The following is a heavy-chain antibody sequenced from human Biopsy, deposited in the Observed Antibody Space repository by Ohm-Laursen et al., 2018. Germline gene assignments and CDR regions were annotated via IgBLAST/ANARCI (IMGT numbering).Heavy chain of an antibody. CDR3: ARDYDTSGYYYVS. Sequence: TLSLTCTVSGGSISNNNYYWGWIRQPPGKGLEWIGSIFYRGSTHYKPSLKSRVNISVDTSKNQLSQRLNSVTAADTAVYYCARDYDTSGYYYVSWGQGTLVTVSS. D-gene: IGHD3-22*01. J-gene: IGHJ5*02. CDR1: GGSISNNNYY. V-gene: IGHV4-39*01. CDR2: IFYRGST.